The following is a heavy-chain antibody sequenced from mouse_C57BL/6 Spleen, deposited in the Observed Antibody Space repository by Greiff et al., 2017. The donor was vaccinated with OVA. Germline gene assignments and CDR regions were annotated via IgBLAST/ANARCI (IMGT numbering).Heavy chain of an antibody. J-gene: IGHJ4*01. CDR3: ARGIYYDDEKAMDY. D-gene: IGHD2-4*01. Sequence: EVQLQQSGPELVKPGASVKISCKASGYSFTDYNMNWVKQSNGKSLEWIGVINPNYGTTSYNQKFKGKATLTVDQSYSTAYMQLNSLTSEDTAVYYCARGIYYDDEKAMDYWGQGTSVTVSS. CDR1: GYSFTDYN. CDR2: INPNYGTT. V-gene: IGHV1-39*01.